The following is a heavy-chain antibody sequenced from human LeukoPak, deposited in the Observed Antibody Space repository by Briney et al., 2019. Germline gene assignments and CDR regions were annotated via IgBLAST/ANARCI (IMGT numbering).Heavy chain of an antibody. V-gene: IGHV1-69*13. D-gene: IGHD3-16*01. CDR1: AYTFTGYY. CDR2: IIPVLSTA. CDR3: ATTGGDIYYYYMDV. J-gene: IGHJ6*03. Sequence: ASVKVSCKASAYTFTGYYMHWVRQAPGQGLEWMGGIIPVLSTANYAQKFQDRVTITADESTSTTYMELSSLKSEDTAVYYCATTGGDIYYYYMDVWGKGTTVTISS.